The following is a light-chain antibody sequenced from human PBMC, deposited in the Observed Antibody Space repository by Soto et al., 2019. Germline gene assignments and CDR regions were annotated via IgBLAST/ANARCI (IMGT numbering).Light chain of an antibody. CDR2: EDS. V-gene: IGLV2-23*02. CDR3: CSYAGGRTFVV. Sequence: QSALTQPASVSGSPGQSITISCTGTSSDVGSYNLVSWHQQHPGKAPKLMIYEDSKRPSGVSNRFSGSKSGNTASLTIAGLQPEDEGEYYCCSYAGGRTFVVFGGGTKLTVL. J-gene: IGLJ3*02. CDR1: SSDVGSYNL.